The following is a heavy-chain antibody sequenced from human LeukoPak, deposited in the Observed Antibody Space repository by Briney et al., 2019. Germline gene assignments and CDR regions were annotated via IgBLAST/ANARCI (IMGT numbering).Heavy chain of an antibody. CDR1: GGTFSSYA. Sequence: GASVKVSCKASGGTFSSYAISWVRQAPGQGLEWMGGIIPIFGTANYAQKFQGRVTITADESTSTAYMELSSLRSEDTAVYYCAKFRGSPPTGYYYYMDVWGKGTTVTVSS. D-gene: IGHD1-26*01. V-gene: IGHV1-69*13. J-gene: IGHJ6*03. CDR2: IIPIFGTA. CDR3: AKFRGSPPTGYYYYMDV.